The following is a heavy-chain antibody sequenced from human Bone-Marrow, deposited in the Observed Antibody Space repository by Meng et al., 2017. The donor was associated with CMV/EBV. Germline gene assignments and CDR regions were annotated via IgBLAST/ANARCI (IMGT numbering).Heavy chain of an antibody. J-gene: IGHJ4*02. D-gene: IGHD2-15*01. CDR1: GAHINARSTW. CDR3: ARSPGWWSLDY. Sequence: CAVSGAHINARSTWWSWVRQPPGKGLEWIGEVSHSGSAKYIPSLKSRVTISMDLTRNHFSLKLTSVTAADTGVYFCARSPGWWSLDYWGQGALVTVSS. V-gene: IGHV4-4*01. CDR2: VSHSGSA.